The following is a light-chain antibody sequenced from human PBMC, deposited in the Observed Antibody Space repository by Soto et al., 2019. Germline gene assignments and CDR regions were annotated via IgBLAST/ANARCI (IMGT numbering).Light chain of an antibody. CDR1: QSVANY. CDR2: GAS. V-gene: IGKV3-11*01. J-gene: IGKJ2*01. CDR3: QQRSDWPPYT. Sequence: EIGLTQSPATLSLSPGERATLSCRASQSVANYLAWYQQKPGQAPRLLIYGASNRATGIPARFSGSGSGTHFTLTISSLEPEDFAVYYCQQRSDWPPYTFGQGTKVEIK.